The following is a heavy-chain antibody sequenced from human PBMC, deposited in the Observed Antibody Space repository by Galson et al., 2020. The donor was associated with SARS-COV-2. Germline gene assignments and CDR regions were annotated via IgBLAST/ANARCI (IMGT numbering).Heavy chain of an antibody. CDR1: GFSFSDSW. CDR2: LKHDDSEG. D-gene: IGHD3-16*01. V-gene: IGHV3-7*01. CDR3: VKSLYYDASFDR. Sequence: QAGGSLRLSCAAAGFSFSDSWMSWVRQAPGRGLEWVANLKHDDSEGYYLGSVKGRFTISRDNAMNSLFLQMDSLRPEDTAIYYCVKSLYYDASFDRWGQGTLVTVPS. J-gene: IGHJ4*02.